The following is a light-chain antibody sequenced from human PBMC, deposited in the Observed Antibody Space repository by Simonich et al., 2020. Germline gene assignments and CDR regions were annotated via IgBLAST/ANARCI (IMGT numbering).Light chain of an antibody. CDR2: KAS. CDR3: QQYNSYSRT. J-gene: IGKJ1*01. CDR1: QSISSW. V-gene: IGKV1-5*03. Sequence: DIQMTQSPSTLSASVGDRVTITCRASQSISSWLAWYQPKPGKAPTLLIDKASSLESGVPSRFSGSGSGTEFTLTISSLQPDDFATYYCQQYNSYSRTFGQGTKVEIK.